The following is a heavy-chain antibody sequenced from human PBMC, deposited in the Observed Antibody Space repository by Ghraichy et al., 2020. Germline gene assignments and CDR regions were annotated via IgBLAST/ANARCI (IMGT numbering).Heavy chain of an antibody. V-gene: IGHV3-53*01. J-gene: IGHJ3*02. CDR2: VYSGGRT. CDR1: GLTISDIY. CDR3: AGGDSIVVDAFNM. D-gene: IGHD4-17*01. Sequence: GGSLRLSCAATGLTISDIYMSWVRQAPGKGLECVSCVYSGGRTFYADSVKGRFTISRDLSKNTLFLQMDSLTSEDTAVYYCAGGDSIVVDAFNMWGQGTTVTVSS.